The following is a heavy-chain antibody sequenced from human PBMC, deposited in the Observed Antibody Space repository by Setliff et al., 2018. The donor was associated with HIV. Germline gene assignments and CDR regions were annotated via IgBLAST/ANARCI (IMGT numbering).Heavy chain of an antibody. D-gene: IGHD3-3*01. V-gene: IGHV4-34*01. CDR3: ARGSYRGSGFFVRYFDF. Sequence: PSETLSLTCAVYGGSFTSYYWTWIRQAPGTDLEWIGEINHNGGTNYNPSLKSRVTISVDRSKNQFFLRLTSVTAADTAAYYCARGSYRGSGFFVRYFDFWGQGSLVTVSS. CDR2: INHNGGT. J-gene: IGHJ4*02. CDR1: GGSFTSYY.